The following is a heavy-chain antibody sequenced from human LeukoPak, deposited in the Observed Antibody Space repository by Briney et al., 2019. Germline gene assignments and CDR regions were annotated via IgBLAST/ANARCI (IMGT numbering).Heavy chain of an antibody. V-gene: IGHV4-59*01. CDR2: IYYSGST. CDR3: ARGDIAAAGPIDY. J-gene: IGHJ4*02. Sequence: PSETLSLTCTVSGGSISSYYWSWIRQPPGKGLEWIGYIYYSGSTNYNPSLKSRVTISVDTSKNQSSLKLSSVTAADTAVYYCARGDIAAAGPIDYWGQGTLVTVSS. CDR1: GGSISSYY. D-gene: IGHD6-13*01.